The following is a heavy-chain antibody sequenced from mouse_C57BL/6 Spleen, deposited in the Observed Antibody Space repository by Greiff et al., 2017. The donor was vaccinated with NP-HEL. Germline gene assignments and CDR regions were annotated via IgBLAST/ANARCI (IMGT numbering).Heavy chain of an antibody. CDR3: AIGGSTMDSYWYFDV. D-gene: IGHD2-1*01. CDR2: IHPSDSDT. V-gene: IGHV1-74*01. Sequence: VKLQQPGAELVKPGASVKVSCKASGYTFTSYWMHWVKQRPGQGLEWIGRIHPSDSDTNYNQKFKGKATLTVDKSSSTAYMQLSSLTSEDSAVYYCAIGGSTMDSYWYFDVWGTGTTVTVSS. CDR1: GYTFTSYW. J-gene: IGHJ1*03.